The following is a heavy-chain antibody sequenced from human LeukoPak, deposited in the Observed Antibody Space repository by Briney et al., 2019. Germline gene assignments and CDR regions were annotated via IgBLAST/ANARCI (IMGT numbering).Heavy chain of an antibody. V-gene: IGHV3-23*05. CDR3: AKRGVVIRVILVGFHKQAYYFDS. CDR2: INHSGGRK. Sequence: GGSLRLSCAVSGITLSHYGMSWVRQAPGKGLEWVAGINHSGGRKNYADSVKGGFTISRDNSKNTLYLQMNSLRAEETGVYSCAKRGVVIRVILVGFHKQAYYFDSWGQGALVTVSS. D-gene: IGHD3-10*01. J-gene: IGHJ4*02. CDR1: GITLSHYG.